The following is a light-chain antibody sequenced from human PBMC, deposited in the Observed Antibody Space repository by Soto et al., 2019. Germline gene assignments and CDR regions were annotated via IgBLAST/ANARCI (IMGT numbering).Light chain of an antibody. CDR1: LSVGSS. CDR2: GAS. J-gene: IGKJ2*01. Sequence: ESVLTQSPVTLSFSPGDRAALSCRSSLSVGSSLAWYQQKPGQPPRILIFGASTRVTGVPARFSGSGSGTEFTLTITSLQSDDFAVYYCLQYNNWPEYTFGQGTKVDIK. CDR3: LQYNNWPEYT. V-gene: IGKV3-15*01.